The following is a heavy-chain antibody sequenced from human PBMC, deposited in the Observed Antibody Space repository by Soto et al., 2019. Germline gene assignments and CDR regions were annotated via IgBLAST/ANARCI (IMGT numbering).Heavy chain of an antibody. CDR3: ASCRILVVSSSAYYGMDV. Sequence: QVQLVQSGAAVKKPGSSVRVSCKASGGTPSNSAFSWVRQAPVQGLEWMGGIIPVFGIVKYAQNLEGRVTISGEEYTNTAYMELSSLRYEDMAVYYCASCRILVVSSSAYYGMDVWVQVTTVTFSS. J-gene: IGHJ6*02. V-gene: IGHV1-69*01. CDR2: IIPVFGIV. D-gene: IGHD2-2*01. CDR1: GGTPSNSA.